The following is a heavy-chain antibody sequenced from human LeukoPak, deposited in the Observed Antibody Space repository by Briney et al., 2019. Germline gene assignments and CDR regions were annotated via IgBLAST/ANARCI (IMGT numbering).Heavy chain of an antibody. Sequence: PGGSLRLSCAASGFTLSNAWMNWVRQAPGKGLEWVSAISGSGGSTYYADSVKGRFTISRDNSKNTLYLQMNSLRAEDTALYYCARVGGSYYPLAAFDIWGQGTMVTVSS. CDR1: GFTLSNAW. V-gene: IGHV3-23*01. CDR3: ARVGGSYYPLAAFDI. D-gene: IGHD1-26*01. J-gene: IGHJ3*02. CDR2: ISGSGGST.